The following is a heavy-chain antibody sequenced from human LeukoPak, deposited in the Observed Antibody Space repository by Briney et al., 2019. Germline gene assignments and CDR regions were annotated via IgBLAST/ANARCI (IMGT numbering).Heavy chain of an antibody. CDR1: GGSISNY. J-gene: IGHJ6*03. CDR3: ARDVEYQLPDYYYYYYMDV. Sequence: PSETLSLTCTVSGGSISNYWSWIRQPPGKGLEWIGYIYYSGSTNYNPSLKSRVTISLDTSKNQISLKLSSVTAADTAVYYCARDVEYQLPDYYYYYYMDVWGKGTTVTVSS. CDR2: IYYSGST. D-gene: IGHD2-2*01. V-gene: IGHV4-59*12.